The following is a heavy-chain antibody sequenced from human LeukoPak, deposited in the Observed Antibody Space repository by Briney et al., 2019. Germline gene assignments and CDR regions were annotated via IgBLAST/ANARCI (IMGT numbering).Heavy chain of an antibody. Sequence: SSETLSLTCTVSGGSISSYYWSWIRQPPGKGLEWIGYIYYSGSTNYNPSLKSRVTISVDTSKNQFSLKLSSVTAADTAVYYCAREFRSHYDSSGYYYYYYMDVWGKGTAVTISS. J-gene: IGHJ6*03. CDR1: GGSISSYY. CDR3: AREFRSHYDSSGYYYYYYMDV. CDR2: IYYSGST. V-gene: IGHV4-59*01. D-gene: IGHD3-22*01.